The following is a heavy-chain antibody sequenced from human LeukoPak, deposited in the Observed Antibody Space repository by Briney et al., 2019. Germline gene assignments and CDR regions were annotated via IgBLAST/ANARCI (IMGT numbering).Heavy chain of an antibody. V-gene: IGHV4-61*02. D-gene: IGHD3-22*01. CDR2: IYTSGST. CDR3: ARDVSEDYDSSGYYSY. CDR1: GGSISSGSYY. J-gene: IGHJ4*02. Sequence: SETLSLTCTVSGGSISSGSYYWSWIRQPAGKGLEWIGRIYTSGSTNYNPSLKSRVTISVDASKNQFSLKLSSVTAADTAVYYCARDVSEDYDSSGYYSYWGQGTLVTVSS.